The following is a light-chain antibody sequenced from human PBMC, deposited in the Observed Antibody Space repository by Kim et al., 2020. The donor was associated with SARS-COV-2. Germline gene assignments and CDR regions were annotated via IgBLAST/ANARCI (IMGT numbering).Light chain of an antibody. CDR3: QTWDSITVV. CDR1: KLGDKY. J-gene: IGLJ2*01. CDR2: QDT. V-gene: IGLV3-1*01. Sequence: SYELTQPPSVSVSPGQTASITCSGDKLGDKYACWYQQKPGQSPVLVIYQDTKRPSGIPERFSGSNSGNTATLTISGTQAMDKADYYCQTWDSITVVFGGGTQLTVL.